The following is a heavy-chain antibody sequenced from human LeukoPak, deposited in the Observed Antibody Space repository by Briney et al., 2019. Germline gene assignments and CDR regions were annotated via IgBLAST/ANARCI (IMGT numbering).Heavy chain of an antibody. D-gene: IGHD6-13*01. Sequence: GESLKISCKGSGYSFTGYWISWVRQMPGKGLEWMGRIDPSDSYTNYSPSFQGHVTISADKSISTAYLQWSSLKASDTAMYYCARRGSSWSDWFDPWGQGTLVTVSS. CDR1: GYSFTGYW. V-gene: IGHV5-10-1*01. CDR2: IDPSDSYT. J-gene: IGHJ5*02. CDR3: ARRGSSWSDWFDP.